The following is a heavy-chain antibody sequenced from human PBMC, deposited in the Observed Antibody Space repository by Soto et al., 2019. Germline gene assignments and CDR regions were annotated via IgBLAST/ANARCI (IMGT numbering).Heavy chain of an antibody. Sequence: SETLSLTCAVYGGYFSGYYWSWIRQPPGKGLEWIGEINHSGSTHYNPSLKSRVTISVDTSKNQFSLKLSSVTAADTAVYYCARVGYSYGMDVWGQGTAATVS. V-gene: IGHV4-34*01. CDR3: ARVGYSYGMDV. D-gene: IGHD5-18*01. J-gene: IGHJ6*02. CDR1: GGYFSGYY. CDR2: INHSGST.